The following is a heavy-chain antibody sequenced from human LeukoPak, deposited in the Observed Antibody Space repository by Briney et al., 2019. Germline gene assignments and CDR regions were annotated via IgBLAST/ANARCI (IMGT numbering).Heavy chain of an antibody. D-gene: IGHD6-19*01. CDR3: TRHHYSSGCFN. J-gene: IGHJ4*02. CDR2: ITSSSSYI. V-gene: IGHV3-21*04. CDR1: GFTFSTYN. Sequence: PGGSLRLSCAASGFTFSTYNMNWVRQAPGKGLEWLSSITSSSSYIYYADSVKGRFTISRDNAKNSLYLQMNSLRAEDTAVYYCTRHHYSSGCFNWGQGTLVTVPS.